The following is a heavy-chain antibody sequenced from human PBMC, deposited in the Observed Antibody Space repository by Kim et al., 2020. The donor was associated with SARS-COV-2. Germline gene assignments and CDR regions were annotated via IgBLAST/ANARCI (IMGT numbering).Heavy chain of an antibody. CDR3: ATEGRWNESYYYYDY. Sequence: DSVKGRFTISRDNSKDSLYLQMNSLRAEDTAIYYCATEGRWNESYYYYDYWGQGTLVTVSS. D-gene: IGHD1-26*01. J-gene: IGHJ4*02. V-gene: IGHV3-23*01.